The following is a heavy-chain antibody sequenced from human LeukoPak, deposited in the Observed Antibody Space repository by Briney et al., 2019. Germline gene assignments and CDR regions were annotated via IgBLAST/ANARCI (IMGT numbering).Heavy chain of an antibody. Sequence: SETLSRTCDVYGGSFSGSYWSWIRQPPGKWLASIGQINHSGSTNYTPSLKSRVTISVDTSKNQFSLKLSSVTAADTAVYYCATSCPKYYYYYYMDVWGKGTTVTVSS. J-gene: IGHJ6*03. CDR2: INHSGST. D-gene: IGHD2-2*01. V-gene: IGHV4-34*01. CDR1: GGSFSGSY. CDR3: ATSCPKYYYYYYMDV.